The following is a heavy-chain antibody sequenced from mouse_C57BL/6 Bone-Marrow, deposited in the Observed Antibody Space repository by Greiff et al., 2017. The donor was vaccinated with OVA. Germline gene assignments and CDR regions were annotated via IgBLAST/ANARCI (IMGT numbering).Heavy chain of an antibody. CDR2: IDIGNGYT. CDR3: ARLTTVGYFDV. CDR1: GYTFTSYG. V-gene: IGHV1-58*01. Sequence: EVQLVESGAELVRPGSSVKMSCTTSGYTFTSYGINWVKQRPGQGLEWIGYIDIGNGYTEYNEKFKGKATLTSDTSSSTAYMQLSSLTSEDSAIYFGARLTTVGYFDVWGTGTTVTVSS. J-gene: IGHJ1*03. D-gene: IGHD1-1*01.